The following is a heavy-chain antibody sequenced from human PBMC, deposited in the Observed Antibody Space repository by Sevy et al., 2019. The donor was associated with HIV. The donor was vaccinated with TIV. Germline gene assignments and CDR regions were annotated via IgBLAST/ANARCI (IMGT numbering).Heavy chain of an antibody. V-gene: IGHV3-33*01. J-gene: IGHJ4*02. CDR1: GFTFSNYA. CDR3: ARGGYYYDNAAYYALDS. CDR2: IWSDGAYQ. D-gene: IGHD3-22*01. Sequence: SCAATGFTFSNYAMHWVRQAPGKGLEWVAIIWSDGAYQYHGDSVKGRFTISRDNSKNTLYLQMNNVRVEDTAVYYCARGGYYYDNAAYYALDSWGQGTLVTVSS.